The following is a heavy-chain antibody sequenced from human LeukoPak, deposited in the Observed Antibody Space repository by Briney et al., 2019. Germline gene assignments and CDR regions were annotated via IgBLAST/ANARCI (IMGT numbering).Heavy chain of an antibody. Sequence: GESLKISCKGSGYSFTSYWISWVRQMPGKGLEWMGRIDPSDSYTNYSPSFQGHVTISADKSISTAYPQWSSLKASDTAMYYCARCVTMVRGVITCAFDIWGQGTMVTVSS. CDR2: IDPSDSYT. J-gene: IGHJ3*02. CDR1: GYSFTSYW. V-gene: IGHV5-10-1*01. CDR3: ARCVTMVRGVITCAFDI. D-gene: IGHD3-10*01.